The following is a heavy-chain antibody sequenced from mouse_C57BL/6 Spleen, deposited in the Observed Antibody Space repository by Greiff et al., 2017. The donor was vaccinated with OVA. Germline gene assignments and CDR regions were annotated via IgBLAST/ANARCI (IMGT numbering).Heavy chain of an antibody. CDR2: IYPGDGDT. CDR1: GYAFSSSW. CDR3: ARLPFSTMVTAYYFDY. V-gene: IGHV1-82*01. J-gene: IGHJ2*01. Sequence: QVQLQQSGPELVKPGASVKISCKASGYAFSSSWMNWVKQRPGKGLEWIGRIYPGDGDTNYNGKFKGKATLTADKSSSTAYMQLSSLTSEDSAVYFCARLPFSTMVTAYYFDYWGQGTTLTVSS. D-gene: IGHD2-2*01.